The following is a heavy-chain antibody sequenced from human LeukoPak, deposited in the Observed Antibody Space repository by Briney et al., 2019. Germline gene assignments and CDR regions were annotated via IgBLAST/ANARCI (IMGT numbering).Heavy chain of an antibody. CDR3: ARDLAGAYRGSPFDY. CDR2: ISSSSSTI. D-gene: IGHD1-26*01. V-gene: IGHV3-48*02. CDR1: GFTFSSYW. J-gene: IGHJ4*02. Sequence: GGSLRLSCAASGFTFSSYWMSWVRQAPGKGLEWVSYISSSSSTIYYADSVKGRFTISRDNAKNSLYLQMNSLRDEDTAVYYCARDLAGAYRGSPFDYWGQGTLVTVSS.